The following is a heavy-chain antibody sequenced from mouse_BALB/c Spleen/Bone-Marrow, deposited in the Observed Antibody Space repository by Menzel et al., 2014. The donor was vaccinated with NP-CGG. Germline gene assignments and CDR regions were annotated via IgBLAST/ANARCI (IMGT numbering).Heavy chain of an antibody. CDR3: ARFPIYYGNYGAMDY. Sequence: DLVKPGASVKLSCKASGYTFTSHWINWIKQRPGQGLEWIGRIAPGSGSTYHNEMFKGKATLTVDTSSSTAYIQLSSLSSEDSAVYFCARFPIYYGNYGAMDYWGQGTSVTVSS. J-gene: IGHJ4*01. V-gene: IGHV1S41*01. D-gene: IGHD2-1*01. CDR1: GYTFTSHW. CDR2: IAPGSGST.